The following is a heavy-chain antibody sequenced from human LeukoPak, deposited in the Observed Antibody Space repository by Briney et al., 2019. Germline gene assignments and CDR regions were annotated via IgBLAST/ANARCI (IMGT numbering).Heavy chain of an antibody. V-gene: IGHV1-18*01. D-gene: IGHD3-22*01. CDR2: ISTYNGDT. CDR1: GYTFTTYG. Sequence: GASVKVSCKASGYTFTTYGISWVRQAPGQGLEWMGWISTYNGDTNYAQKFQGRVTMTTDTSTSTVYMELRSLRSDDTAVYYCARVPYYYDSSGYCDYWGQGTLVTVSS. J-gene: IGHJ4*02. CDR3: ARVPYYYDSSGYCDY.